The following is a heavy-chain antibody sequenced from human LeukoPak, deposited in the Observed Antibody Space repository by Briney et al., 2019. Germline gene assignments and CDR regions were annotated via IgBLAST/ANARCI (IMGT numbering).Heavy chain of an antibody. Sequence: SETLSLTCTVSGGSISSYYWSWIRQPPGKGLEWIGYIYYSGSTNYNPSLKSRVTISVDTSKNQFSLKLSSVTAADTAVYYCARHYHGSGSSFVYWGQGTLVTVSS. J-gene: IGHJ4*02. CDR1: GGSISSYY. D-gene: IGHD3-10*01. CDR3: ARHYHGSGSSFVY. V-gene: IGHV4-59*08. CDR2: IYYSGST.